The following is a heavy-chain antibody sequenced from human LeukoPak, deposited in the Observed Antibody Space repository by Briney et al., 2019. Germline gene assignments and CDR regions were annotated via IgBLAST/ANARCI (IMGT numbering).Heavy chain of an antibody. CDR1: GFTFSSYW. CDR2: IKQDGSEK. CDR3: ARDVGSGWSVGQKGDY. V-gene: IGHV3-7*01. Sequence: PGGSPRLSCAASGFTFSSYWMSWVRQAPGKGLEWVANIKQDGSEKYYVDSVKGRFTISRDNAKNSLYLQMNSLRAEDTAVYYCARDVGSGWSVGQKGDYWGQGTLVTVSS. J-gene: IGHJ4*02. D-gene: IGHD6-13*01.